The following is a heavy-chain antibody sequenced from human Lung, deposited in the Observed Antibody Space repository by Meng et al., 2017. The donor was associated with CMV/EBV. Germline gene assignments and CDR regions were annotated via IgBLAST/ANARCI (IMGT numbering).Heavy chain of an antibody. CDR2: IIPILGIA. CDR1: GGTFSSYT. CDR3: ANQEYSSSRNRKNWLDP. V-gene: IGHV1-69*02. J-gene: IGHJ5*02. D-gene: IGHD6-6*01. Sequence: SXXVSCKASGGTFSSYTISWVRQAPGQGLEWMGRIIPILGIANYAQKFQGRVTITADKSTSTAYMELSSLRSEDTAVYYCANQEYSSSRNRKNWLDPWGQGXLVTVSS.